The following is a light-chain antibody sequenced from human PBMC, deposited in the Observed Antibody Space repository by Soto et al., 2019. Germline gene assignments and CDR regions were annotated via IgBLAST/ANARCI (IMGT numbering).Light chain of an antibody. CDR3: AAWDGSLNGVV. V-gene: IGLV1-44*01. CDR1: SSNIGSNA. CDR2: SNS. J-gene: IGLJ2*01. Sequence: QSVLTQPPSASGTPGQRVTISCSGSSSNIGSNAVNWYQQLPGTAPKLLIYSNSQRPSGVPDRFSGSKSGTSASLAISGLQSEDEADYYCAAWDGSLNGVVFGGGTKVTVL.